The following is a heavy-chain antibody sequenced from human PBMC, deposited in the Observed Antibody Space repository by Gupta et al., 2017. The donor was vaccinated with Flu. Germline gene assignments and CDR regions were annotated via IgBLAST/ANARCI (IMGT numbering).Heavy chain of an antibody. CDR1: NGSTGYVY. V-gene: IGHV4-59*08. J-gene: IGHJ4*02. Sequence: QVQLQESGPGMLTPSDMLSLTCTFSNGSTGYVYWSWIRQTPIKGLEWIGYIHDTGNNSYNTSFETRVTMAIDTSKRLLSMRLASVTATDTAIYYCERHLGASVDSWGPGSAVTVSS. CDR3: ERHLGASVDS. CDR2: IHDTGNN. D-gene: IGHD3-16*01.